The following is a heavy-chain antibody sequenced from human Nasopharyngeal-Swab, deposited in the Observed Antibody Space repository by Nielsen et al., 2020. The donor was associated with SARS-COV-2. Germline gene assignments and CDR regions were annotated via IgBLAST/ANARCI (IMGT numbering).Heavy chain of an antibody. D-gene: IGHD3-9*01. CDR3: ARLDYDILTGYGDLYYFDY. V-gene: IGHV4-39*01. J-gene: IGHJ4*02. Sequence: WIRQPPGKGLDWIGSIYYSGSTYYNPSLKSRVTISVDTSKNQFSLKLSSVTAADTAVYYCARLDYDILTGYGDLYYFDYWGQGTLVTVSS. CDR2: IYYSGST.